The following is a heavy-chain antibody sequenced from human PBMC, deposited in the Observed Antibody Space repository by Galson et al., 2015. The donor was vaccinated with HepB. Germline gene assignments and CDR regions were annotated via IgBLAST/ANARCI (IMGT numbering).Heavy chain of an antibody. J-gene: IGHJ4*02. Sequence: SLRLSCAASGFTFSSYAMHWVRQAPGKGLEWVAVISYDGSNKYYADSVKGRFTISRDNSKNTLYLQMNSLRAEDTAVYYCARAYGYSSGWYGCYWGQGTLVTVSS. CDR2: ISYDGSNK. D-gene: IGHD6-19*01. CDR1: GFTFSSYA. V-gene: IGHV3-30*04. CDR3: ARAYGYSSGWYGCY.